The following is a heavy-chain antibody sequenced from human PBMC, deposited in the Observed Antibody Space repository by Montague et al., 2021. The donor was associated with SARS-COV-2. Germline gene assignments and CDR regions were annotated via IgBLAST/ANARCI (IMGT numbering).Heavy chain of an antibody. CDR1: EFISYSYG. V-gene: IGHV3-33*01. D-gene: IGHD4-17*01. Sequence: SLRLSCAPSEFISYSYGMHWVRQAPGKGLEWVAVIWYDGTNKDYADYVKGRLTISRDHSKNTMYLQMNSLRAEDTAVNYCALSLVTTEGYFDVWGRGTLVSVSS. CDR3: ALSLVTTEGYFDV. J-gene: IGHJ2*01. CDR2: IWYDGTNK.